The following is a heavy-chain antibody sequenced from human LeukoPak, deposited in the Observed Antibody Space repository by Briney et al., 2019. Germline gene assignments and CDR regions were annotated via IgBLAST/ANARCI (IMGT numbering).Heavy chain of an antibody. CDR3: ARVRMGDDFNPFDY. D-gene: IGHD3-16*01. CDR2: IWYDGSNK. CDR1: GFTFSSYG. V-gene: IGHV3-33*01. J-gene: IGHJ4*02. Sequence: PGGSLRLSCAASGFTFSSYGMHWVRQAPGKGLEWVAVIWYDGSNKYYADSVKGRFTISRDNSKNTLYLQMNSLRAEDTAVYYCARVRMGDDFNPFDYWGQGTLVTVSS.